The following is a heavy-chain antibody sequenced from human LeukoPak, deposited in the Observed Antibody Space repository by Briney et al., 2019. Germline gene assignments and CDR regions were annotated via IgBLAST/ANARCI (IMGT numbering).Heavy chain of an antibody. D-gene: IGHD6-13*01. CDR2: IGTAGDT. J-gene: IGHJ2*01. Sequence: GGSLRLSCAASGFTFSSYDMHWVRQATGKGLEWVSAIGTAGDTYYPGSVKGRFTISRENAKNSLYLQMNSLRAGDTAVYYCARAAYSSTWYSRYFDLWGRGTLVTVSS. CDR1: GFTFSSYD. CDR3: ARAAYSSTWYSRYFDL. V-gene: IGHV3-13*01.